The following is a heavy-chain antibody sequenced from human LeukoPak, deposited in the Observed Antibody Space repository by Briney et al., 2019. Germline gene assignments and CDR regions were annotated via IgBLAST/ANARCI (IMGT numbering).Heavy chain of an antibody. CDR3: AKGDDSTPWY. V-gene: IGHV3-30*02. J-gene: IGHJ4*02. D-gene: IGHD3-22*01. CDR1: GLTFSSYG. CDR2: IRYDGSNK. Sequence: PGGSLRLSCAASGLTFSSYGMHWVRQAPGKGLEWVAFIRYDGSNKYYADSVKGRFTISRDNSKNTLYLQMNSLRAEDTAVYYCAKGDDSTPWYWGQGTLVTVSS.